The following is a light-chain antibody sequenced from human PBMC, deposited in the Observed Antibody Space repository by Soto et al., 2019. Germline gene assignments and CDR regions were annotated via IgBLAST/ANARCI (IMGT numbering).Light chain of an antibody. CDR1: QSLLHSNGYNY. Sequence: DIVMTQFPLSLPVTPGEPASISCRSSQSLLHSNGYNYLDWYLQKPGQSPQLLIYLGSNRASGVHDRFSGSGSGTDFTLKIRRVEAEDVGVYYCMQALQTPVTFGQGTRLEIK. J-gene: IGKJ5*01. CDR2: LGS. V-gene: IGKV2-28*01. CDR3: MQALQTPVT.